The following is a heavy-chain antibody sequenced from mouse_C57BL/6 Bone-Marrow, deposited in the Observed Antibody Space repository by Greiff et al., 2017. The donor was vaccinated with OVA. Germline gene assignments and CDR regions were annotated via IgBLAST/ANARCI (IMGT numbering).Heavy chain of an antibody. CDR2: IDPENGDT. V-gene: IGHV14-4*01. J-gene: IGHJ4*01. Sequence: EVQLQESGAELVRPGASVKLSCTASGFNIKDDYMHWVKQRPEQGLEWIGWIDPENGDTEYASKFQGKATITADTSSNTAYLQLSSLTSEDTAVYYCTFITTIGGDYWGQGTSVTVSS. CDR3: TFITTIGGDY. CDR1: GFNIKDDY. D-gene: IGHD1-1*01.